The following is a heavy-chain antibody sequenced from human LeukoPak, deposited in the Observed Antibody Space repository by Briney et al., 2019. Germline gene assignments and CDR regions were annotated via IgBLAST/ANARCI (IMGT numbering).Heavy chain of an antibody. D-gene: IGHD5-12*01. V-gene: IGHV1-69*05. CDR1: GGTFSSYA. CDR2: IIPIFGTA. CDR3: ARESGYEGGGYFDY. J-gene: IGHJ4*02. Sequence: ASVKVSCKASGGTFSSYAISWVRQAPGQGLEWMGGIIPIFGTANYAQKFQGRVTITTDESTSTAYMELSSLRSEDTAVYYCARESGYEGGGYFDYWGQGTLVTVSS.